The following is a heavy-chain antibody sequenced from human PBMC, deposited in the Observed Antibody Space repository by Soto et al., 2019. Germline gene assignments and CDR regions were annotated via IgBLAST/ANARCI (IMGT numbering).Heavy chain of an antibody. V-gene: IGHV4-61*05. CDR3: ARQWLGSGYGVDP. Sequence: PSETLSLTCTVSGGSISSSSYYWSWIRQPPGKGLEWIGYIYYSGSTNYNPSLKSRVTISVDTSKNQFSLKLSSVTAADTAVYYCARQWLGSGYGVDPWGQGTLVTVSS. CDR1: GGSISSSSYY. J-gene: IGHJ5*02. CDR2: IYYSGST. D-gene: IGHD3-22*01.